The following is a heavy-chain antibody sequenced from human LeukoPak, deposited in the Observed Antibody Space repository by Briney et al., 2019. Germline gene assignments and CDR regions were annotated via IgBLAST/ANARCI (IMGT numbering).Heavy chain of an antibody. J-gene: IGHJ4*02. V-gene: IGHV3-21*01. Sequence: GGSLRLSCAASGFTFSSYSMNWVRQAPGKGLEWVSSISSSSSYIYYADSVKGRFTISRDNAKNSLYLQMNSLRAEDAAVYYCASRPRYSSGWYENDYWGQGTLVTVSS. D-gene: IGHD6-19*01. CDR1: GFTFSSYS. CDR2: ISSSSSYI. CDR3: ASRPRYSSGWYENDY.